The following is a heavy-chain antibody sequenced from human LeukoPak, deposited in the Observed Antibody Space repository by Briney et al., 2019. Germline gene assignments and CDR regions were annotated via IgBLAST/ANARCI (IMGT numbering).Heavy chain of an antibody. CDR1: GGTFSSYA. V-gene: IGHV1-69*13. Sequence: SVKVSCKASGGTFSSYATSWVRQAPGQGLEWMGGIIPIFGTANYAQKFQGRVTITADESTSTAYMELSSLRSEDTAVYYCAREVYSSSDGGDYWGQGTLVTVSS. J-gene: IGHJ4*02. CDR3: AREVYSSSDGGDY. D-gene: IGHD6-6*01. CDR2: IIPIFGTA.